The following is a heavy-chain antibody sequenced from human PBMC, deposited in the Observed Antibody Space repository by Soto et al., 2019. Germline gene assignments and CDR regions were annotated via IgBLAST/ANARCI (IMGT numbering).Heavy chain of an antibody. J-gene: IGHJ4*02. Sequence: SETLSLTCAVYGGSFSGYYWSWIRQPPGKGLEWIGEINHSGSTNYNPSLKSRVTISVDTSKNQFSLKLSSVTAADTAVYYCARGREDCSSTSCPVYYFDYWGQGTLVTAPQ. CDR1: GGSFSGYY. V-gene: IGHV4-34*01. D-gene: IGHD2-2*01. CDR3: ARGREDCSSTSCPVYYFDY. CDR2: INHSGST.